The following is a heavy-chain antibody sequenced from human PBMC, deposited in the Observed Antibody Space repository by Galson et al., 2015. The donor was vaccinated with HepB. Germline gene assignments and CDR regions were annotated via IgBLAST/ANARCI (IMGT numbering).Heavy chain of an antibody. D-gene: IGHD3-10*01. Sequence: VSGDSISTYYWSWIRQPPGKGLEWIGYIYYSGSTNYNPSLKSRVTISVDTSKNKISLKLNSVTAADTAVYYCAADRVYLAFHIWGQGTIVTVSS. J-gene: IGHJ3*02. CDR3: AADRVYLAFHI. V-gene: IGHV4-59*01. CDR2: IYYSGST. CDR1: GDSISTYY.